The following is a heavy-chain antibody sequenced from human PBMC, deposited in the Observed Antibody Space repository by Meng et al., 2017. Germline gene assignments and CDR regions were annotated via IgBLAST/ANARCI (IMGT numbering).Heavy chain of an antibody. CDR2: IIPIFGTA. Sequence: QVQVVQSGVEVKKPGASGKVSGKASGGTFSSYAISWVRQAPGQGLEWMGGIIPIFGTANYAQKFQGRVTITADKSTSTAYMELSSLRSEDTAVYYCARDRNYYYDSSGYYYFDYWGQGTLVTVSS. D-gene: IGHD3-22*01. CDR1: GGTFSSYA. V-gene: IGHV1-69*06. J-gene: IGHJ4*02. CDR3: ARDRNYYYDSSGYYYFDY.